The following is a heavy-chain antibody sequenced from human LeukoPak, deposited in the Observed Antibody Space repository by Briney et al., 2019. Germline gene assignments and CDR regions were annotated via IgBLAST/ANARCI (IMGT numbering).Heavy chain of an antibody. CDR1: GFTFRNYG. Sequence: GGSLRLSCVASGFTFRNYGMHWVRQAPGKGLEWVAFIRNDGGDKYYADSEKGRFTISRDNSKNTFYMELSSLRTEDSATYYCIKDTNWAFDFWGQGTLITVSS. D-gene: IGHD1-1*01. J-gene: IGHJ4*02. V-gene: IGHV3-30*02. CDR3: IKDTNWAFDF. CDR2: IRNDGGDK.